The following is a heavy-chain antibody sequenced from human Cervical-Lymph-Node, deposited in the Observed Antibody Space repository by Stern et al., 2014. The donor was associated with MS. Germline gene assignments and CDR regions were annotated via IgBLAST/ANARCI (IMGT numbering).Heavy chain of an antibody. CDR1: GRSFSTSW. CDR2: INPDGRST. J-gene: IGHJ5*01. D-gene: IGHD2-21*02. CDR3: TRDRFSSYGDFDS. Sequence: EVQLVESGGGLIQPGGSLRLSCEGSGRSFSTSWMHWVRQAPGKGLAWVSRINPDGRSTSYADSVKGRFTISRDNAKNTLYLQMSSLRDEDTAVYYCTRDRFSSYGDFDSWGQGTLVTVSS. V-gene: IGHV3-74*01.